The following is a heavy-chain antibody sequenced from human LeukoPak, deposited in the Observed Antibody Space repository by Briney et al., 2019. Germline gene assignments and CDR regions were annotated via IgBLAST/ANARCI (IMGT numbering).Heavy chain of an antibody. CDR2: ISSSSSYI. V-gene: IGHV3-21*01. J-gene: IGHJ4*02. Sequence: GGSLRLSCAASGFTFSSYSMNWVRQAPGKGLEWVSSISSSSSYIYYADSVKGRFTISRDNAKNSLYLQMNSLRAEDTAVYYCAREDRWLRFFDYWGQGTLVTVSS. CDR3: AREDRWLRFFDY. D-gene: IGHD5-12*01. CDR1: GFTFSSYS.